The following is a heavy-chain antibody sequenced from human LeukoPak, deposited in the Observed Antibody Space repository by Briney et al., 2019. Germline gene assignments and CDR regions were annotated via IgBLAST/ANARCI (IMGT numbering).Heavy chain of an antibody. V-gene: IGHV4-61*05. Sequence: SETLSLTCTVSGGSVSTSSYYWGWIRQPPGKGLEWIGYIYYSGSTNYNPSLKSRVTISVDTSKNQFSLKLSSVTAADTAVYYCARYSGSSLGFDYWGQGTLVTVSS. CDR2: IYYSGST. D-gene: IGHD1-26*01. J-gene: IGHJ4*02. CDR3: ARYSGSSLGFDY. CDR1: GGSVSTSSYY.